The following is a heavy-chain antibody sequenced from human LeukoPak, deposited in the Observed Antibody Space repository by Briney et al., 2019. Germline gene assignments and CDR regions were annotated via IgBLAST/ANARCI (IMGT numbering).Heavy chain of an antibody. CDR2: IYSGGST. CDR3: ARVLAEMAAVWRDDVFDI. J-gene: IGHJ3*02. CDR1: GGSISSYY. Sequence: SETLSLTCTVSGGSISSYYWSWIRQPPGKGLEWIGFIYSGGSTNYNPSLKSRVTISVDTSKNQFALRVNSVTAADTAVYYCARVLAEMAAVWRDDVFDIWGQGTMVTVSS. D-gene: IGHD5-24*01. V-gene: IGHV4-59*01.